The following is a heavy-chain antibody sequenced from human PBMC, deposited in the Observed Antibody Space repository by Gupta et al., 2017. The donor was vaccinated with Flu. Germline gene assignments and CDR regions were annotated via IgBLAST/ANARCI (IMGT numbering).Heavy chain of an antibody. J-gene: IGHJ6*02. CDR2: IDWDDDK. CDR1: GFSLSPSGLR. Sequence: QVTLKESGPALVKPTQTLTLTCTFSGFSLSPSGLRVRWIRQPPGKALEWLARIDWDDDKFYSTSLKTRLTISKDTSKNQVVLTMTNMDPVDTATYYCARTPPSFYYYYGMDVWGQGTTVTVSS. CDR3: ARTPPSFYYYYGMDV. V-gene: IGHV2-70*04.